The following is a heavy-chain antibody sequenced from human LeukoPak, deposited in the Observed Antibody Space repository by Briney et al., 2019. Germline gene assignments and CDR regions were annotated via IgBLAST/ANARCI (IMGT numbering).Heavy chain of an antibody. CDR1: GGSISSDY. V-gene: IGHV4-59*12. D-gene: IGHD3-22*01. Sequence: SETLSLTCTVSGGSISSDYWTWIRQPPGKRLEGIGYIYYSGSTNYNPSLKSRVTISVDTYKTQFSLKLNSVTAADTAVYYCARATYYDSSGYDFDYWGQGPLVTVSS. CDR2: IYYSGST. CDR3: ARATYYDSSGYDFDY. J-gene: IGHJ4*02.